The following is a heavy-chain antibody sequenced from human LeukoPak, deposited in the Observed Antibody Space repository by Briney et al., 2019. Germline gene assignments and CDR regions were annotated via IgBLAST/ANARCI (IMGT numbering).Heavy chain of an antibody. V-gene: IGHV1-18*01. D-gene: IGHD6-6*01. CDR1: GYTFTTYG. J-gene: IGHJ4*02. CDR2: ISTYNGNT. Sequence: ASVKVSCKASGYTFTTYGISWVRQAPGQGLEWMGWISTYNGNTNYAQKVQGRLTMTTDTSTSTAYMELRSLRSEDTAVYYCATSSSSSRDFDYWGQGTLVTVSS. CDR3: ATSSSSSRDFDY.